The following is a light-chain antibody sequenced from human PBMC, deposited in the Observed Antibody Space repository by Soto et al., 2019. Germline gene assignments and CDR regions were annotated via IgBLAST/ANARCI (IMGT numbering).Light chain of an antibody. CDR2: GAS. CDR3: QQYNNWLWA. Sequence: EIVMTQSPATLSVSPGERATLSCGASESVSSNLAWYQQKPGQTPRLLIYGASTRATGVPARFSGSGSGTEFTLTISSLQSEDSAVYYCQQYNNWLWAFGQGTQVEIK. CDR1: ESVSSN. J-gene: IGKJ1*01. V-gene: IGKV3-15*01.